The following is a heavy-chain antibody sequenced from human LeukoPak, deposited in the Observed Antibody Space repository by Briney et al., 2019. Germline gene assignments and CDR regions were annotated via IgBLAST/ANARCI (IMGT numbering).Heavy chain of an antibody. CDR2: IYHGGST. CDR1: GYSFSSGYY. D-gene: IGHD5-12*01. J-gene: IGHJ5*02. CDR3: ARQGSGYPPWLHT. V-gene: IGHV4-38-2*01. Sequence: PSETLSLTCAVSGYSFSSGYYWCWIRQPPGRVLEWIGSIYHGGSTYYNPSLKSRVTISVDTSKNQFSLKLSSVTAADTAVYHCARQGSGYPPWLHTWGQGTLVTVSS.